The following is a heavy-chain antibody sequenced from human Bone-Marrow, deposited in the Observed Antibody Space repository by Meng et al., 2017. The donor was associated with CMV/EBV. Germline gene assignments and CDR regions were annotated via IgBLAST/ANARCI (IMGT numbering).Heavy chain of an antibody. V-gene: IGHV4-39*01. CDR1: GGSISSSIYY. CDR2: VYYSTST. CDR3: ASSRYSSSSWFDY. Sequence: SETLSLTCTVSGGSISSSIYYWGWIRQPPGKGLDWIGSVYYSTSTYYNPSPKSRVTISVDTSKNQFSLKLPSMTAADTAVYYCASSRYSSSSWFDYWGQGTPVTVSS. J-gene: IGHJ4*02. D-gene: IGHD6-6*01.